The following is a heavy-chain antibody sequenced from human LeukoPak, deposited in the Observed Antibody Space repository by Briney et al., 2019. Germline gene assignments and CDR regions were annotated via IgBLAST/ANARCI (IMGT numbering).Heavy chain of an antibody. CDR1: GYTFSGYG. CDR3: ARDQRNSGSYRFEY. D-gene: IGHD1-26*01. V-gene: IGHV1-18*01. J-gene: IGHJ4*02. CDR2: VTGNNGNT. Sequence: ASVKVSCKTSGYTFSGYGVSWVRQAPGQGLEWMGWVTGNNGNTNYAPSLQGRVIMTKDTCTNTVYMELTSLRSDDTAVYYCARDQRNSGSYRFEYWGQGTLVTVSS.